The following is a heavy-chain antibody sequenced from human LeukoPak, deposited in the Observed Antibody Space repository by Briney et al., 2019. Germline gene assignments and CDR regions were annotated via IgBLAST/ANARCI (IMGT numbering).Heavy chain of an antibody. CDR1: GFTVSSNY. CDR2: IYSGGST. D-gene: IGHD2-15*01. J-gene: IGHJ4*02. CDR3: ARGEPYCSGGSCYFRTTPFDY. Sequence: GGSLRLSCAASGFTVSSNYMSWVRQAPGKGLEWVSVIYSGGSTYYADSVKGRFTISRDNSKNTLYLQMNSLRAEDTAVYYRARGEPYCSGGSCYFRTTPFDYRGQGTLVTVSS. V-gene: IGHV3-53*01.